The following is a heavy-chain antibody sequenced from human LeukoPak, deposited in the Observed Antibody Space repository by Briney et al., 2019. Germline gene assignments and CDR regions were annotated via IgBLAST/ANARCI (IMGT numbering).Heavy chain of an antibody. Sequence: GGSLTHSCAASGFTPGSYAPHWVPPAPPKGLEGVGLVSYDGGNTYSGDSVRGRFSISRDNSKNTVYLQMNSPRADDSAVYYCVRDVCVGTGIYYYFDYWGQGNLVTVSS. D-gene: IGHD2-8*02. CDR1: GFTPGSYA. CDR3: VRDVCVGTGIYYYFDY. J-gene: IGHJ4*02. V-gene: IGHV3-33*01. CDR2: VSYDGGNT.